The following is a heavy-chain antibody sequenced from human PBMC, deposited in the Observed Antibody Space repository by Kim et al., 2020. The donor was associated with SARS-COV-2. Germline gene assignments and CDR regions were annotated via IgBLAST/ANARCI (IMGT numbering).Heavy chain of an antibody. D-gene: IGHD6-13*01. CDR3: ARVRVGIAAAGTRRGSYYYYYMDV. V-gene: IGHV4-34*01. J-gene: IGHJ6*03. Sequence: SETLSLTCAVYGGSFSGYYWSWIRQPPGKGLEWIGEINHSGSTNYNPSLKSRVTISVDTSKNQFSLKLSSVTAADTAVYYCARVRVGIAAAGTRRGSYYYYYMDVWGKGTTVTISS. CDR1: GGSFSGYY. CDR2: INHSGST.